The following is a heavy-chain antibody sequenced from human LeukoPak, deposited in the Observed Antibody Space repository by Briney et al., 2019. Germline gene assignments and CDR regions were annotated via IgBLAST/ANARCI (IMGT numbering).Heavy chain of an antibody. D-gene: IGHD3-22*01. J-gene: IGHJ4*02. Sequence: ASVKVSCKISGYPITEFSVHWVRQAPGKGLEWMGGFDPEKVKTIYAQKFQGRVTMTRDTSTSTVYMELSSLRSEDTAVYYCARSPGLLLRPQEWGQGTLVTVSS. V-gene: IGHV1-24*01. CDR3: ARSPGLLLRPQE. CDR1: GYPITEFS. CDR2: FDPEKVKT.